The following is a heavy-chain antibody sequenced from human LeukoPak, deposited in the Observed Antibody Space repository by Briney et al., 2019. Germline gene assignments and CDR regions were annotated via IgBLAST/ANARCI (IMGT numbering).Heavy chain of an antibody. CDR3: ARGRYYDYVWGSYRYNWFDP. J-gene: IGHJ5*02. V-gene: IGHV4-34*01. CDR1: GGSFSGYY. Sequence: SETLSLTCAVYGGSFSGYYWSWIRQPPGKGLEWIGEINHSGSTNYNSSLKSRVTISVDTSKNQFSLKLSSVTAADTAVYYCARGRYYDYVWGSYRYNWFDPWGQGTLVTVSS. CDR2: INHSGST. D-gene: IGHD3-16*02.